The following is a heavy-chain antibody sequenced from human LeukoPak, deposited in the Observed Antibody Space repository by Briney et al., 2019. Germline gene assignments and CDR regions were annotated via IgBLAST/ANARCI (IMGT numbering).Heavy chain of an antibody. CDR2: ISYDGSNK. CDR3: ARGSGILRYFDWVLDY. Sequence: GGSLRLSCAASGFTFSSYAMHWARQAPGKGLEWVAVISYDGSNKYYADSVKGRFTISRDNSKNTLYLQMNSLRAEDTAVYYCARGSGILRYFDWVLDYWGQGTLVTVSS. V-gene: IGHV3-30-3*01. D-gene: IGHD3-9*01. J-gene: IGHJ4*02. CDR1: GFTFSSYA.